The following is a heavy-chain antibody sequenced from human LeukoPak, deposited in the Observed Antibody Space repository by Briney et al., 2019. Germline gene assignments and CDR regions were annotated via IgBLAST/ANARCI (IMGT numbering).Heavy chain of an antibody. Sequence: GGSLRLSCAASGFTFSSYWMHWVRQAPGKGLVWVSRTNSDGSSTSYADSVKGRFTISRDNAKNTLYLQMNSLRAEDTAVYYCARALTLRGWFDPWGQGTLVTASS. CDR1: GFTFSSYW. CDR2: TNSDGSST. CDR3: ARALTLRGWFDP. D-gene: IGHD2/OR15-2a*01. J-gene: IGHJ5*02. V-gene: IGHV3-74*01.